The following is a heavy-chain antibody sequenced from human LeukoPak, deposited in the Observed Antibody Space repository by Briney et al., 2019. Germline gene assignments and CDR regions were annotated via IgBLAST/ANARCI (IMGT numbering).Heavy chain of an antibody. D-gene: IGHD2-2*01. Sequence: SVKVSCKASGGTFSSYAISWVRQAPGQGLEWMGGTIPIFGTANYAQKFQGRVTITADESTSTAYMELSSLRSEDTVVYYCARGRVVPVPDYWGQGTLVTVSS. V-gene: IGHV1-69*13. CDR1: GGTFSSYA. CDR2: TIPIFGTA. J-gene: IGHJ4*02. CDR3: ARGRVVPVPDY.